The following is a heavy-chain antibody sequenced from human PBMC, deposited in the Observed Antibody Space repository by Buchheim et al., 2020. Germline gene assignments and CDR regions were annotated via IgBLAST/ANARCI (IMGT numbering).Heavy chain of an antibody. D-gene: IGHD6-13*01. J-gene: IGHJ6*02. CDR1: GGSISSSSYY. CDR2: IYYSGST. Sequence: QLQLQESGPGLVKPSETLSLTCTVSGGSISSSSYYWGWIRQPPGKGLEWIGSIYYSGSTYYNPSLKSRVTISVDTSKNQFSLKLSSVTAADTAVYYCARLRYSSSWPRPYYYYGMDVWGQGTT. CDR3: ARLRYSSSWPRPYYYYGMDV. V-gene: IGHV4-39*01.